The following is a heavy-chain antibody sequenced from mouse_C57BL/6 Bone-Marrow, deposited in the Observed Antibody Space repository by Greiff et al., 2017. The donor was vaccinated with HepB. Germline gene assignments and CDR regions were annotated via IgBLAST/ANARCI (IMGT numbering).Heavy chain of an antibody. CDR3: ARDLIWFGAMDY. CDR1: GFTFSSYA. J-gene: IGHJ4*01. D-gene: IGHD2-2*01. V-gene: IGHV5-4*01. Sequence: EVQLVESGGGLVKPGGSLKLSCAASGFTFSSYAMSWVRQTPEKRLEWVATISDGGSYTYYPDNVKGRFTISRDNAKNNLYLQMSHLKSEDTAMYYCARDLIWFGAMDYWGQGTSVTVSS. CDR2: ISDGGSYT.